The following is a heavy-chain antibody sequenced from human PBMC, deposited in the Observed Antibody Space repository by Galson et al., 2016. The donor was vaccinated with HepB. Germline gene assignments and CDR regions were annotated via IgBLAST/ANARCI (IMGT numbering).Heavy chain of an antibody. CDR2: IWYDGRNK. CDR3: AGERTAAELRTFDY. D-gene: IGHD6-13*01. V-gene: IGHV3-33*01. Sequence: SLRLSCAASGFTFSIYGMHWVRQAPGKGLEWVAVIWYDGRNKYYADSVKGRFTISRDNYRNTVLLQMNSLRAENTVLYYCAGERTAAELRTFDYWGQGTLVTVTS. CDR1: GFTFSIYG. J-gene: IGHJ4*02.